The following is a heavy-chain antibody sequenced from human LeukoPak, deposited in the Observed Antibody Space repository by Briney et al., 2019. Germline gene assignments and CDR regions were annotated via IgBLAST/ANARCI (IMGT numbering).Heavy chain of an antibody. Sequence: ASVKVSCKASGYTFTGYYMHWVRQAPGQXLXXMGWINPNSGGTNYAQKFQGRVTMTRDTSISTAYMELSRLRSDDTAVYYCAREDGEYDAFDIWGQGTMVTVSS. D-gene: IGHD2/OR15-2a*01. V-gene: IGHV1-2*02. CDR3: AREDGEYDAFDI. J-gene: IGHJ3*02. CDR1: GYTFTGYY. CDR2: INPNSGGT.